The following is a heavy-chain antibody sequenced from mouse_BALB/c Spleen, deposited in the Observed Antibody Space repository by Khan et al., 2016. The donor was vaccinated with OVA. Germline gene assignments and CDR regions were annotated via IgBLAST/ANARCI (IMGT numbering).Heavy chain of an antibody. CDR2: INPGNGNT. D-gene: IGHD3-1*01. Sequence: QVQLQQPGAELVRPGTSVKVSCKASGYAFTSYLIEWVNQRPGQGLEWIGLINPGNGNTNYNEKFKGKATLTADKSSSTAYMQLSSLTSDDSAVYFCARSQLGLRFYYWGQGTTLTVSS. V-gene: IGHV1-54*01. J-gene: IGHJ2*01. CDR1: GYAFTSYL. CDR3: ARSQLGLRFYY.